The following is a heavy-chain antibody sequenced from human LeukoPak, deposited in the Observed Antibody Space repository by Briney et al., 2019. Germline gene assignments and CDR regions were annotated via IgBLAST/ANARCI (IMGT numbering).Heavy chain of an antibody. V-gene: IGHV3-49*04. CDR1: GFTFGDYA. Sequence: AGGSLRLSCTASGFTFGDYAMSWVRQAPGKGLEWVGFIRSKAYGGTTEYAASVNSRFTISRDDSKGIAYLKMNSLKTEDTAVYYCTRDLLAGYYSGSGNLGYWRQGTLVSVSS. D-gene: IGHD3-10*01. CDR3: TRDLLAGYYSGSGNLGY. J-gene: IGHJ4*02. CDR2: IRSKAYGGTT.